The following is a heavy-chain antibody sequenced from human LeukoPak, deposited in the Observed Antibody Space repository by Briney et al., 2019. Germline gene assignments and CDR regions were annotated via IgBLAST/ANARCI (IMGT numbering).Heavy chain of an antibody. D-gene: IGHD3-10*01. J-gene: IGHJ4*02. V-gene: IGHV3-23*01. Sequence: GGSLRLSCAASGFTFSSYAMTWVRQAPGKGLEWVSTISDSGGSTWYADSVKGRFTISRDNSKNTLYLQMNSLRAEDTAVYYCAKEMAAITMVRDPTRWDQGTLVTVSS. CDR2: ISDSGGST. CDR1: GFTFSSYA. CDR3: AKEMAAITMVRDPTR.